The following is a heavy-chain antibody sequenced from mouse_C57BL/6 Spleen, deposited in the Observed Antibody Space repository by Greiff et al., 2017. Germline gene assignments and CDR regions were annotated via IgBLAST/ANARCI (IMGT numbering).Heavy chain of an antibody. J-gene: IGHJ4*01. CDR1: GYTFTSYW. D-gene: IGHD2-4*01. V-gene: IGHV1-50*01. CDR3: ARGYYDYPYAMDY. CDR2: IDPSDSYT. Sequence: VQLQPPGAELVKPGASVKLSCKASGYTFTSYWMQWVKQRPGQGLEWIGEIDPSDSYTNYHQKFKGKATLTVDTSSSTAYMQLSSLTSEDSAVYYCARGYYDYPYAMDYWGQGTSVTVSS.